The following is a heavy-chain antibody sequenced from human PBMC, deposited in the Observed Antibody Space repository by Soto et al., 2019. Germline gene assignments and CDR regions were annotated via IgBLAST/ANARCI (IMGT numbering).Heavy chain of an antibody. J-gene: IGHJ3*02. CDR2: IIPIFSTT. V-gene: IGHV1-69*12. CDR3: ARGVAADGTFREDVFDI. Sequence: QVHLVQSGAEVKKPGSSVKVSCKASGGSFSNHAINWVRQAPGQGLEWMGRIIPIFSTTNYAQKVQGRVTFAADASTVTAYMELSSLKHDDTAKYYCARGVAADGTFREDVFDIWGQGTMVTVSS. CDR1: GGSFSNHA. D-gene: IGHD6-13*01.